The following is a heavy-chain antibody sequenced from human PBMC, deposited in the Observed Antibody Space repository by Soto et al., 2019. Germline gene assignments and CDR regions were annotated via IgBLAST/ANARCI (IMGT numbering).Heavy chain of an antibody. Sequence: GGSLRLSCAASGFTFSSYEMNWVRQAPGKGLEWVSYISSSGSTIYYADSVKGRFTISRDNAKNSLYLQMNSLRAEDTAVYYCARDRINSFLECVSRGFYGMDVWGQGTTVTVSS. CDR1: GFTFSSYE. D-gene: IGHD3-3*02. V-gene: IGHV3-48*03. J-gene: IGHJ6*02. CDR2: ISSSGSTI. CDR3: ARDRINSFLECVSRGFYGMDV.